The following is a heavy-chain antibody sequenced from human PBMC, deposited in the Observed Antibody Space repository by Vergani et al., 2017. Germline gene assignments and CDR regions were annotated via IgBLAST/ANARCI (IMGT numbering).Heavy chain of an antibody. CDR2: ISASSTSI. CDR1: GFTFSSYN. V-gene: IGHV3-48*02. Sequence: EVHLLESGGGLVQPGRSLRLSCAASGFTFSSYNFNWVRQAPGKGLEWVSYISASSTSIYYADSLKGRFTISRDNAKTTLYLQMNSLRDEDRGVYYCARISGGSAPYLHYWGQGTLVTVAS. CDR3: ARISGGSAPYLHY. J-gene: IGHJ1*01. D-gene: IGHD2-15*01.